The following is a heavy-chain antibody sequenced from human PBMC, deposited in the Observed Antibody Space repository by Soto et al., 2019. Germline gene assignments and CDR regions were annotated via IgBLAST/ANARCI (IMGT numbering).Heavy chain of an antibody. D-gene: IGHD3-10*01. CDR2: ISWNSGSI. J-gene: IGHJ6*02. CDR3: AKDITGITMVRGVTKYYYYYGMDV. V-gene: IGHV3-9*01. CDR1: GFTFDDYA. Sequence: GGSLRLSCAASGFTFDDYAMHWVRQAPGKGLEWVSGISWNSGSIGYADSVKGRFTISRDNAKNSLYLQMNSLRAEDTALYYCAKDITGITMVRGVTKYYYYYGMDVWGQGTTVTVSX.